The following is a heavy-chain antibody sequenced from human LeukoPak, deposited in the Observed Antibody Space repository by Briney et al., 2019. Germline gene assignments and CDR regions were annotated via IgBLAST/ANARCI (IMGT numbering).Heavy chain of an antibody. J-gene: IGHJ4*02. CDR2: GDGDGSHS. D-gene: IGHD4-17*01. CDR1: GFTLGNYW. Sequence: GGSLRLSCAASGFTLGNYWMHWVRHAPGKGLVWVSRGDGDGSHSTYADSVKGRFTISRDNAKNTLYLQMTSLTGEDTAVYYCAYSDHFDNWGQGTLVTVSS. V-gene: IGHV3-74*03. CDR3: AYSDHFDN.